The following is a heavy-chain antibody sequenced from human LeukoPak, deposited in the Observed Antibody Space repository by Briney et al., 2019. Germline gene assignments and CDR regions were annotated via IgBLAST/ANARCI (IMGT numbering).Heavy chain of an antibody. CDR1: GYRFTNNY. J-gene: IGHJ4*02. Sequence: ASVKVSRKTSGYRFTNNYMHWVRQAPGQGLEWMGTINPSGGNINYAQKFQGRVTMTRDTSTSTVYMELSSLRSEDTAVYFCARDQGLTGYFDYWGQGTLVTVSS. D-gene: IGHD3-9*01. CDR3: ARDQGLTGYFDY. V-gene: IGHV1-46*01. CDR2: INPSGGNI.